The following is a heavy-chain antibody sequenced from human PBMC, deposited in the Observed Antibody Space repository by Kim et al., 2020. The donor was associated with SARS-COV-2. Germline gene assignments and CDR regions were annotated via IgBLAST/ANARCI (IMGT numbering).Heavy chain of an antibody. CDR3: ARAQGQLLEHFWFDP. CDR2: IYHSGST. D-gene: IGHD6-13*01. Sequence: SETLSLMCTVSGGSVRSGSYYWSWIRQPPGKGLEWIGNIYHSGSTKYNPSLKSRVTISVDTSKKQFSLNLSSVTAADTAIYYCARAQGQLLEHFWFDPWGLGALVTVSS. CDR1: GGSVRSGSYY. J-gene: IGHJ5*02. V-gene: IGHV4-61*01.